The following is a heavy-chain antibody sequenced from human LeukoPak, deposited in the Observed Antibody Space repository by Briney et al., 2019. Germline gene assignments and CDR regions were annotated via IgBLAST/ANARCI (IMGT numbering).Heavy chain of an antibody. CDR2: IIPIFGTA. CDR1: GGTFSSYA. Sequence: ALVKVSCKASGGTFSSYAISWVRQAPGQGLEWMGRIIPIFGTANYAQKFQGRVTITADKSTSTAYMELSSLRSEDTAVYYCARVREDIVVVPAGGGNYYYMDVWGKGTTVTVSS. V-gene: IGHV1-69*06. J-gene: IGHJ6*03. CDR3: ARVREDIVVVPAGGGNYYYMDV. D-gene: IGHD2-2*01.